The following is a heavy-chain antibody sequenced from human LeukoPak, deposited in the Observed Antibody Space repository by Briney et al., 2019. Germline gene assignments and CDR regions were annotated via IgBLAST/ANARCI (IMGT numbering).Heavy chain of an antibody. V-gene: IGHV4-4*07. J-gene: IGHJ4*02. Sequence: SETLSLTCTVSGGSISSYYGSWIRQPAGKGLEWIGSIYYTGSAYYNPSLKSRVTISIDTSNNQFSLKLSSVTAADTAVYYCARDQGDYYDSSGSFDYWGQGTLVTVSS. CDR1: GGSISSYY. D-gene: IGHD3-22*01. CDR2: IYYTGSA. CDR3: ARDQGDYYDSSGSFDY.